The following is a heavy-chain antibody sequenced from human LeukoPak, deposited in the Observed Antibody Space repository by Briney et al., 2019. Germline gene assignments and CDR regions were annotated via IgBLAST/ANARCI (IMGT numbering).Heavy chain of an antibody. CDR1: GGSFSDYY. V-gene: IGHV4-34*01. D-gene: IGHD3-16*02. Sequence: PSGTLSLTCAVYGGSFSDYYWSWIRQPPGKGLEWIGEINHSGSSNYNPSLKSRVTISVDTSKNQFSLKLSSVTAAAKAVYYCARGRSGYDYVWGSYRYWRFDPWGQGTLVTVSS. CDR2: INHSGSS. J-gene: IGHJ5*02. CDR3: ARGRSGYDYVWGSYRYWRFDP.